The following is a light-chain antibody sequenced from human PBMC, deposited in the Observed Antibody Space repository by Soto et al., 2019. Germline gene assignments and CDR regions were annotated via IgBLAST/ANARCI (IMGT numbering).Light chain of an antibody. V-gene: IGKV3-20*01. J-gene: IGKJ1*01. CDR2: GSS. Sequence: EILLTQSPCTLPLSPGERATLSCRAGQSVSSSYLSWYHQKPGQAPRLLIYGSSSRATGIPDSFSGSGSGTEFTLTISSLQYEDFAAYYCHQYNNWHPWTFGQGTKVDIK. CDR3: HQYNNWHPWT. CDR1: QSVSSSY.